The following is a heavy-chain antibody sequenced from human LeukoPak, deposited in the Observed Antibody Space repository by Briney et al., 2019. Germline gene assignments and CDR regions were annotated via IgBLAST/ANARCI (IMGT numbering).Heavy chain of an antibody. V-gene: IGHV3-48*03. CDR1: GFTFSNYE. D-gene: IGHD2-15*01. J-gene: IGHJ4*02. CDR2: TTSTGFTK. Sequence: GGSLRLSCAASGFTFSNYEMNWVRQAPGKGLEGLSYTTSTGFTKYYADSVRGRFTISRDNARNSLYLQMNSLRAEDTAVYYCARGFCSGGTCYFLIAFDYWGQGTLVTVPS. CDR3: ARGFCSGGTCYFLIAFDY.